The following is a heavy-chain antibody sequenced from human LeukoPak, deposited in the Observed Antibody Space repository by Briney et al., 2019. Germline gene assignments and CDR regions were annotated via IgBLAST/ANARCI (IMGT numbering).Heavy chain of an antibody. D-gene: IGHD3-3*01. Sequence: GGSLRLSCAASGFTFSTYSMTWVRQAPGKGLEWVSSIPGDSRYIYYADSVKGRFTISRDNAKNSLFLQMSSLTAEDTAVYYCARGRAFGVDRNDYWGQGTLVTVSS. CDR3: ARGRAFGVDRNDY. V-gene: IGHV3-21*06. CDR1: GFTFSTYS. CDR2: IPGDSRYI. J-gene: IGHJ4*02.